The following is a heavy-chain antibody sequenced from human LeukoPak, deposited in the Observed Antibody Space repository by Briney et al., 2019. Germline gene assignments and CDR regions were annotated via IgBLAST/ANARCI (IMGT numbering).Heavy chain of an antibody. CDR1: GFTFSDCY. CDR3: ARGYCGGDCYGD. Sequence: GGSLRLSCAASGFTFSDCYMSWIRQAPGKGLEWVSYISSSGSTIYYADSVKGRFTISRDNAKSSLYLQMNSLRVEDMAVYYCARGYCGGDCYGDWGQGTLVTVSS. V-gene: IGHV3-11*04. CDR2: ISSSGSTI. J-gene: IGHJ1*01. D-gene: IGHD2-21*02.